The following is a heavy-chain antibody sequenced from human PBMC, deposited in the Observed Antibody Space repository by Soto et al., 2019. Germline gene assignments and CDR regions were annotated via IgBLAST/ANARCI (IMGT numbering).Heavy chain of an antibody. Sequence: PGGSLRLSCAASGFTFSSYGMSWVRQAPGKGLEWVSAISGSGDSTYYADSVKGRFTISRDNSKNTLYLQMNSLRAEDTAVYYCAKDMAAAHYYSYYMDVWGKGTTVTVSS. CDR2: ISGSGDST. J-gene: IGHJ6*03. CDR1: GFTFSSYG. CDR3: AKDMAAAHYYSYYMDV. D-gene: IGHD2-15*01. V-gene: IGHV3-23*01.